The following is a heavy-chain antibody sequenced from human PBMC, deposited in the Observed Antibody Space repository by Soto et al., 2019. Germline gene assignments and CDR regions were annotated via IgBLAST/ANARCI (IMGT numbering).Heavy chain of an antibody. CDR3: ARGAARVDRYSSSWQRYYYYYYYMDV. Sequence: EVQLVESGGGLVKPGGSLRLSCAASGFTFSSYSMNWVRQAPGKGLEWVSSISSSSSYIYYADSVKGRFTISRDNAKNSRYLPMNSLRAEDTAVYYCARGAARVDRYSSSWQRYYYYYYYMDVWGKGTTVTVSS. D-gene: IGHD6-13*01. CDR2: ISSSSSYI. J-gene: IGHJ6*03. CDR1: GFTFSSYS. V-gene: IGHV3-21*01.